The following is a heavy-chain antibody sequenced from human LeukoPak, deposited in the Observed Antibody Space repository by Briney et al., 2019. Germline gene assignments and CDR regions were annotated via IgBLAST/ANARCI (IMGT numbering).Heavy chain of an antibody. V-gene: IGHV1-69*13. D-gene: IGHD2-2*01. J-gene: IGHJ4*02. Sequence: GASVKVSCKASGGTFSSYAISWVRQAPGHGLEWMGGIIPIFGTANYAQKFQGRVTITADESTSTAYMELSSLRSEDTAVYYCARGVVPAANAIPLDYWGQGTLVTVSS. CDR1: GGTFSSYA. CDR3: ARGVVPAANAIPLDY. CDR2: IIPIFGTA.